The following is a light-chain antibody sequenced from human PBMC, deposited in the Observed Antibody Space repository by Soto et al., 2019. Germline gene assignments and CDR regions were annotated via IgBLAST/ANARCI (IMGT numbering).Light chain of an antibody. J-gene: IGKJ2*01. CDR3: QQYDTSHT. CDR1: LSVSGSQ. CDR2: DAS. Sequence: PGERATLSFRASLSVSGSQLAWYQQKPGHPPRLLIYDASTRATGIPDRFSGSGSGTDFTLTISRMEPEDFAMYYCQQYDTSHTFGQGTKVDIK. V-gene: IGKV3-20*01.